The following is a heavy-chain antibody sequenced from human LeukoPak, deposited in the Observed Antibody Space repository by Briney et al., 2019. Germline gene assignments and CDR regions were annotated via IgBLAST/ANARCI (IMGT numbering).Heavy chain of an antibody. Sequence: PSETLSLTCTVSGYSISSGYFWGWIRQPPGKGLEWIGEINHSGSTNYNPSLKSRVTISVDTSKNQFSLKMRSVTAADTAVYYCARGRIAAATTYYFDYWGQGTLVTVSS. CDR1: GYSISSGYF. CDR3: ARGRIAAATTYYFDY. D-gene: IGHD6-13*01. J-gene: IGHJ4*02. CDR2: INHSGST. V-gene: IGHV4-38-2*02.